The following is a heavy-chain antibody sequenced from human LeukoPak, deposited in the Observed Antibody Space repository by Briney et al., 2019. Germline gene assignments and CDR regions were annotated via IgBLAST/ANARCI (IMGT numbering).Heavy chain of an antibody. D-gene: IGHD2-15*01. CDR2: IYTSGST. V-gene: IGHV4-4*07. J-gene: IGHJ4*02. CDR1: GGSFSGYY. CDR3: ARELPDGGGWALIPGYFDY. Sequence: SETLSLTCADYGGSFSGYYWTWIRQPPGKGLEWIGRIYTSGSTNYNPSLKSRVTMSVDTSKNQFSLKLSSVTAADTAVYYCARELPDGGGWALIPGYFDYWGQGTLVTVSS.